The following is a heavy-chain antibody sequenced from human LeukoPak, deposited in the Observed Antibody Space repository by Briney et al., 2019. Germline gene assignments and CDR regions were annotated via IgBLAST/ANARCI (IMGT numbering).Heavy chain of an antibody. CDR3: ASGNYGDYVPSYYFDY. Sequence: GGSLRLSCAASGFTFSSYAMHWVRQAPGKGLEWVAVISYDGSNKYYADSVKSRFTISRDNSKNTLYLQMNSLRAEDTAVYYCASGNYGDYVPSYYFDYWGQGTLVTVSS. V-gene: IGHV3-30-3*01. CDR1: GFTFSSYA. J-gene: IGHJ4*02. D-gene: IGHD4-17*01. CDR2: ISYDGSNK.